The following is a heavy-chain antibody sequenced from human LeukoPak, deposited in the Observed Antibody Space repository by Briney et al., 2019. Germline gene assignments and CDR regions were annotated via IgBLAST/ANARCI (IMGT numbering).Heavy chain of an antibody. Sequence: GGSLRLSCAASGFTFSDYYMSWIRQAPGKGLEWVSYISSSGSTIYYADSVKGRFTISRDNSKSTLYLQMNSLRAEDTAVYYCAKDRGYMIVVVGFDYWGQGTLVTVSS. D-gene: IGHD3-22*01. J-gene: IGHJ4*02. CDR2: ISSSGSTI. CDR3: AKDRGYMIVVVGFDY. V-gene: IGHV3-11*01. CDR1: GFTFSDYY.